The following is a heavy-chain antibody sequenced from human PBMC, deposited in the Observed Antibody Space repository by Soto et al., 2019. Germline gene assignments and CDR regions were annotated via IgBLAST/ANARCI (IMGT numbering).Heavy chain of an antibody. D-gene: IGHD3-10*01. V-gene: IGHV3-53*04. J-gene: IGHJ6*02. CDR1: GIPVSSNY. CDR2: LHSGGDT. CDR3: ARDGPYYYASRMDV. Sequence: EVQLVESGGGLVQPGGSLRLSCVASGIPVSSNYMTWVRQAPGKGLEWVSVLHSGGDTYYANSVKGRFTISRHDSTNTRFLQMNSLTAEDTAVYYWARDGPYYYASRMDVWGQGTTVTVSS.